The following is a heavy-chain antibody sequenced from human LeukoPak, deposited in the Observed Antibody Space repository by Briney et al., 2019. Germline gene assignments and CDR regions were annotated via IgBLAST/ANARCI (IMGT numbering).Heavy chain of an antibody. CDR2: INHSGST. CDR1: GGSFSGYY. CDR3: ARGRLRYSGTKALKYFDY. V-gene: IGHV4-34*01. D-gene: IGHD1-26*01. Sequence: PSETLSLTCAVYGGSFSGYYWSWIRQPPGKGLEWIGEINHSGSTNYNPSLKSRVTISVDTSKNQFSLKLSSVTAADTAVYHCARGRLRYSGTKALKYFDYWGQGTLVTVSS. J-gene: IGHJ4*02.